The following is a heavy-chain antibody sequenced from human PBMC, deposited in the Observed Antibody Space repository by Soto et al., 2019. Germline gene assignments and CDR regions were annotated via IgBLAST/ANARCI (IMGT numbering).Heavy chain of an antibody. CDR1: GGSISSGGYY. Sequence: SETLSLTCTVSGGSISSGGYYWSWIRRHPGKGLEWIGYIYYSGSTYYNPSLKSRVTISVDTSKNQFSLKLSSVTAADTAVYYCARDAGGSNNWFEPWGQGTLVPVSS. V-gene: IGHV4-31*03. J-gene: IGHJ5*02. D-gene: IGHD3-16*01. CDR2: IYYSGST. CDR3: ARDAGGSNNWFEP.